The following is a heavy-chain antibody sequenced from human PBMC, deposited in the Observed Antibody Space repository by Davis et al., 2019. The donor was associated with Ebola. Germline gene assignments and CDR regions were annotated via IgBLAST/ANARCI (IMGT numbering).Heavy chain of an antibody. D-gene: IGHD2-2*01. CDR1: GFTFTNYW. CDR2: IYPRDSAT. Sequence: GGSLRLSCKDFGFTFTNYWIAWVRQMPGKGLECTGVIYPRDSATRYSPSFQGQVTISADKSINTAYLQWSSLKASDTAMYYCARVASLVSSTRGFDSWGQGTLVTVSS. V-gene: IGHV5-51*01. J-gene: IGHJ4*02. CDR3: ARVASLVSSTRGFDS.